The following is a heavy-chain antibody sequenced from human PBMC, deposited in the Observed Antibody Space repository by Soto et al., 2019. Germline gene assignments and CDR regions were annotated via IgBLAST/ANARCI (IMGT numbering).Heavy chain of an antibody. D-gene: IGHD1-26*01. J-gene: IGHJ4*02. CDR1: GGSISSYY. Sequence: QVQLQESGPGLVKPSETLSLTCTVSGGSISSYYWSWIRQPPGKGLEWIGYIYYSGSTYYNPSLKSRVTISVDTSKNQFSLKLSSVTAADTAVYYCAREATGGTLYYFDYWGQGTLVTVSS. V-gene: IGHV4-59*12. CDR2: IYYSGST. CDR3: AREATGGTLYYFDY.